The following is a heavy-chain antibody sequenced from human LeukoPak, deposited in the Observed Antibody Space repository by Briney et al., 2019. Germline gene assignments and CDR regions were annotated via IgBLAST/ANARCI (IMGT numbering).Heavy chain of an antibody. J-gene: IGHJ6*02. D-gene: IGHD1-14*01. V-gene: IGHV3-73*01. CDR1: GFSLSGSA. Sequence: PGGSLRLSCAASGFSLSGSAVHWVRQASGKGLEWVGRLRSTANTHATTYSASVKGRFTISRDDSRNTAYLQMNSLKTEDTAVYYCTRAPGTDYYYYGMDVWGQGTTVTVSS. CDR3: TRAPGTDYYYYGMDV. CDR2: LRSTANTHAT.